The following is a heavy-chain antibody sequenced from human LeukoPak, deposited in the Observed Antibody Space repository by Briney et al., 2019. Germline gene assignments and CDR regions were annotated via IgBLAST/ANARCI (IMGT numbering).Heavy chain of an antibody. D-gene: IGHD3-10*01. V-gene: IGHV4-59*01. CDR3: ARESFGSGRNNWFDP. CDR2: IYYSGST. J-gene: IGHJ5*02. CDR1: GGSIDSYY. Sequence: SETLSLTCTVSGGSIDSYYWSWIRQPPGKGLEWIGFIYYSGSTKYNPSLKSRVTISMDRSTNQFSLKLTPVTAADTAVYYCARESFGSGRNNWFDPWGQGTLVTVSS.